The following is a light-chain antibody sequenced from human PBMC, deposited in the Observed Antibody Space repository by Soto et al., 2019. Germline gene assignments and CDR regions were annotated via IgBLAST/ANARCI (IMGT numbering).Light chain of an antibody. CDR3: QQYNNWLWT. CDR2: GAS. Sequence: EIVMTQSPATLSVSPGERATLFCRASQSVRTNLAWYQQKPGQSPRLLIYGASTRATGIPARFSGSGSGTEFALTITSLQSEDFAVYYCQQYNNWLWTFGQGTKVEIK. CDR1: QSVRTN. V-gene: IGKV3-15*01. J-gene: IGKJ1*01.